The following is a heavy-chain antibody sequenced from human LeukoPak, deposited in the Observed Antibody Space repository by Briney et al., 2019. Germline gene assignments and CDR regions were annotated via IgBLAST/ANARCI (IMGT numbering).Heavy chain of an antibody. V-gene: IGHV1-69*05. CDR1: GGTFSSYA. CDR2: IIPIFGTA. Sequence: SVKVSCKASGGTFSSYAISWVRQAPGQGLEWMGGIIPIFGTANCAQKFQGRVTITTDESTSTAYMELSSLRSEDTAVYYCAREGYCTNGVCSVYFDYWGQGTLVTVSS. J-gene: IGHJ4*02. D-gene: IGHD2-8*01. CDR3: AREGYCTNGVCSVYFDY.